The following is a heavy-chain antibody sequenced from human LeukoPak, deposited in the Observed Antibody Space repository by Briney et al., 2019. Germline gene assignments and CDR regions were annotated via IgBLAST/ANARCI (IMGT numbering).Heavy chain of an antibody. CDR1: GYTFTSYY. D-gene: IGHD3-22*01. J-gene: IGHJ2*01. Sequence: ASVKVSCKASGYTFTSYYMHWVRQAPGQGLEWMAIINPSGGSTSYAQKFQGRVTMTRDTSTSTVYMELSSLRSEDTAVYYCARDDSSGYYYDWYFDLWGRGTLVTVSS. V-gene: IGHV1-46*01. CDR3: ARDDSSGYYYDWYFDL. CDR2: INPSGGST.